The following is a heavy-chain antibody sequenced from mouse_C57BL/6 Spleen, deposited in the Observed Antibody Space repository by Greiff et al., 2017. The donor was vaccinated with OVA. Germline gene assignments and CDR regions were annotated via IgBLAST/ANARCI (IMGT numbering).Heavy chain of an antibody. CDR2: ISYDGSN. CDR3: ARSNGGYFDV. Sequence: EVQLVESGPGLVKPSQSLSLTCSVTGYSITGGYYWNWIRQFPGNKLEWMGYISYDGSNNYNPSLKNRISLTRKTSKNQFFLKWKSVTTEDTATYYCARSNGGYFDVWGTGTTVTVSS. V-gene: IGHV3-6*01. D-gene: IGHD2-5*01. CDR1: GYSITGGYY. J-gene: IGHJ1*03.